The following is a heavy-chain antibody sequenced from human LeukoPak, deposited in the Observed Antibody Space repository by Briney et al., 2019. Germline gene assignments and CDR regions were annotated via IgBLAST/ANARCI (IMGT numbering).Heavy chain of an antibody. J-gene: IGHJ4*02. CDR1: GGSISSSSYY. Sequence: SETLSLTCTVSGGSISSSSYYWGWIRQPPGKGLAWIGSIYYSGSTYYNPSLKSRVTISVDTSKNQFSLKLSSVTAADTAVYYCARLWVEGYDSSGYYFDYWGQGTLVIVFS. CDR3: ARLWVEGYDSSGYYFDY. CDR2: IYYSGST. D-gene: IGHD3-22*01. V-gene: IGHV4-39*01.